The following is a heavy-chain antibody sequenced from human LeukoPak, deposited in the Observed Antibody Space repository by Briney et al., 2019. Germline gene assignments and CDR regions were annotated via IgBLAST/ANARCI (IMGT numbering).Heavy chain of an antibody. CDR3: ARDRGYSSSWYVFDY. CDR1: GFTFSSYG. V-gene: IGHV3-33*01. Sequence: PGRSLRLSCAASGFTFSSYGMHWVRQAPGKGLEWVAVIWYDGSNKYYADSVKGRFTISRDNSKNTLYLQMNSLRAEDTAVYYCARDRGYSSSWYVFDYWGQGTLVTVSS. J-gene: IGHJ4*02. D-gene: IGHD6-13*01. CDR2: IWYDGSNK.